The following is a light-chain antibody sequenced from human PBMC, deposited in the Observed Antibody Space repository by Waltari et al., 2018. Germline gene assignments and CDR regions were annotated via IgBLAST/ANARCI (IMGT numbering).Light chain of an antibody. Sequence: VLTQSPLSLSVTPGESAPISCRYSQRLRHSNGYNYLDWYVQKPGQSPQLLIYLGSSRASGVPDRFSCFGSGTDFTLTISRVEAEDVGIYYCMQALQSPFTFGPGTKVEIK. CDR2: LGS. CDR1: QRLRHSNGYNY. CDR3: MQALQSPFT. J-gene: IGKJ3*01. V-gene: IGKV2-28*01.